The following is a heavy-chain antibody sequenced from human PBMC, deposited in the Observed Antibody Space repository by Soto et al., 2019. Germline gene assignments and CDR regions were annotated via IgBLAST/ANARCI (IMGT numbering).Heavy chain of an antibody. CDR3: ARYSRPEFRNWFDP. D-gene: IGHD2-15*01. CDR2: IYYSGST. V-gene: IGHV4-59*01. Sequence: SETLSLTCTVSGGXISSYYWSWIRQPPGKGLEWIGYIYYSGSTNYNPSLKSRVTISVDTSKNQFSLKLSSVTAADTAVYYCARYSRPEFRNWFDPWGQGTLVTVSS. CDR1: GGXISSYY. J-gene: IGHJ5*02.